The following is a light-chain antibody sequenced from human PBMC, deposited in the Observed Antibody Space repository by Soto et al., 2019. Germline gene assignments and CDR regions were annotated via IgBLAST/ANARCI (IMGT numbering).Light chain of an antibody. CDR3: QQYDNYSRT. CDR1: HSISNW. J-gene: IGKJ1*01. CDR2: RAS. Sequence: DIQMTQSPSTLSASVGDRVTITCRASHSISNWLAWYQQKPGKAPKLLIYRASNLEGGVPSRFSGSGSGTEFNLTISSLQPDDFATYYCQQYDNYSRTVGQGTKVDI. V-gene: IGKV1-5*03.